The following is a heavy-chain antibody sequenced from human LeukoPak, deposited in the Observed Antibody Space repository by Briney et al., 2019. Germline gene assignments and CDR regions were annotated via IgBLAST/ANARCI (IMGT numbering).Heavy chain of an antibody. CDR1: GFTFSDYY. Sequence: GGSLRLSCAASGFTFSDYYMTWVRQAPGKGLEWVAVISYDGSNKYYADSVKGRFTISRDNSKNTLYLQMNSLRAEDTAVYYCAKDTTITMVRPLFDPWGQGTLVTVSS. CDR3: AKDTTITMVRPLFDP. J-gene: IGHJ5*02. D-gene: IGHD3-10*01. CDR2: ISYDGSNK. V-gene: IGHV3-30*18.